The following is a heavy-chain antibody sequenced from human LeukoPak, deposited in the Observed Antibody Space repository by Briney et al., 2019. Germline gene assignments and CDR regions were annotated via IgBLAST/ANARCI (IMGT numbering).Heavy chain of an antibody. J-gene: IGHJ6*02. Sequence: QPGESLRLSCAASGFTFSSYWMSWVRQAPGKGLEWVANIKQDGSEKYYVDSVKGRFTISRDNAKNSLYLQMNSLRAEDTAVYYCARSNSGYYYYGMDIWGQGTTVIVSS. V-gene: IGHV3-7*01. CDR1: GFTFSSYW. CDR2: IKQDGSEK. CDR3: ARSNSGYYYYGMDI. D-gene: IGHD3-22*01.